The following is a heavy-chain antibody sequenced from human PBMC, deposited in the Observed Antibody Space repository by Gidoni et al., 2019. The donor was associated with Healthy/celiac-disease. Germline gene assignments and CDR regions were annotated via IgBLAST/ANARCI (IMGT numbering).Heavy chain of an antibody. V-gene: IGHV4-30-2*01. Sequence: QLQLPQSGSGLVKPSPPPSLTSAVSGGSISSGGYSWSWIRQPPGKGLEWIGYIYHSGSTYYNPSLKSRVTISVDRSKNQFSLKLSSVTAADTAVYYCSRVVGRFDPWGQGTMVTVSS. CDR2: IYHSGST. J-gene: IGHJ5*02. CDR3: SRVVGRFDP. CDR1: GGSISSGGYS.